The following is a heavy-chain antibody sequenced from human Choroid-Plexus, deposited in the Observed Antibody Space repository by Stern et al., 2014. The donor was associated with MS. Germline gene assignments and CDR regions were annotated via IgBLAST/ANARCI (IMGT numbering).Heavy chain of an antibody. V-gene: IGHV3-20*01. D-gene: IGHD2-8*02. CDR2: INYNGGSA. Sequence: EMQLVESGGGVVRPGGSLRLSCAASGFIFDDYGMSWVRQVPGKGPEWVSAINYNGGSAHYAASVKGRFTISRDNAKKSLYLRMNSLRVEDTAVYHCARAFCTGGVCYSFPLYGMDVWGQGTTVTVSS. CDR3: ARAFCTGGVCYSFPLYGMDV. J-gene: IGHJ6*02. CDR1: GFIFDDYG.